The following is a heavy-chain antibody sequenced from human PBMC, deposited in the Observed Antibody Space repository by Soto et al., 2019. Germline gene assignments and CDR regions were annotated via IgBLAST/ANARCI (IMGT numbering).Heavy chain of an antibody. Sequence: EVQLLESGGGLVQPGGSLRLSCAAYGFTFSSYAMSWVRQAPGKGLEWVSAISGSGGSTYYADSVKGRFTISRDNSKNTLYLQMNSLRAEDTAVYYCAKGQTYYYGSGSEAHFDYWGQGTLVTVSS. J-gene: IGHJ4*02. CDR1: GFTFSSYA. V-gene: IGHV3-23*01. D-gene: IGHD3-10*01. CDR2: ISGSGGST. CDR3: AKGQTYYYGSGSEAHFDY.